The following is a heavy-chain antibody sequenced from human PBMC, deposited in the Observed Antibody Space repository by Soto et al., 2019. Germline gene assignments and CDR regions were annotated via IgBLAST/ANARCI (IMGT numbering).Heavy chain of an antibody. CDR3: ASDLVGASDSYRLDV. D-gene: IGHD1-26*01. J-gene: IGHJ6*02. CDR2: IWHDGNNK. Sequence: GGSLRLSCAASGFTFSNYGTHWVRQAPGKGLEWVAIIWHDGNNKYYADSVRGRFIISRDNSKNRLYLQMNSLRAEDTAVYYCASDLVGASDSYRLDVWGQGTSVTV. CDR1: GFTFSNYG. V-gene: IGHV3-33*01.